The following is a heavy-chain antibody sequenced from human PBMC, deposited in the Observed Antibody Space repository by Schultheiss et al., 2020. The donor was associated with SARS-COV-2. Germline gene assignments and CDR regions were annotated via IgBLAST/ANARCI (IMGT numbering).Heavy chain of an antibody. CDR2: ISSSGSTI. Sequence: GGSLRLSCAASGFTFSSYSMNWVRQAPGKGLEWVSYISSSGSTIYYADSVKGRFTISRDNAKNSLYLQMNSLRVEDTALYYCAKEDIAGYYFDYWGQGTLVTVSS. V-gene: IGHV3-48*04. CDR3: AKEDIAGYYFDY. D-gene: IGHD6-13*01. CDR1: GFTFSSYS. J-gene: IGHJ4*02.